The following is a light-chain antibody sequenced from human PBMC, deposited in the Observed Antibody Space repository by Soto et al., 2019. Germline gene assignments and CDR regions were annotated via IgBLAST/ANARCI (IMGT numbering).Light chain of an antibody. CDR2: AAS. CDR3: QQSYSTPRT. J-gene: IGKJ1*01. CDR1: QSISSY. V-gene: IGKV1-39*01. Sequence: DIQMTQSQSSLSASVGDRVTITCRASQSISSYLNWYQQNPGKAPKLLIYAASILQSVFPSRFSGSGSGTDFTLTISRLQPEDFATYYCQQSYSTPRTSGQGTQVEIQ.